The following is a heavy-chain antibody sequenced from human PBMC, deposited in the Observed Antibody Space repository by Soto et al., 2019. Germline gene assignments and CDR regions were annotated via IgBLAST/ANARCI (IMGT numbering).Heavy chain of an antibody. J-gene: IGHJ3*02. CDR1: GFTFSDYY. V-gene: IGHV3-11*01. Sequence: GSLRLSCAASGFTFSDYYMSWIHQAPGKGLEWVSYISSSGSTIYYADSVKGRFTISRDNAKNSLYLQMNSLRAEDTAVYYCARSHPDYGDYNDAFDIWGQGTMVTVSS. CDR2: ISSSGSTI. CDR3: ARSHPDYGDYNDAFDI. D-gene: IGHD4-17*01.